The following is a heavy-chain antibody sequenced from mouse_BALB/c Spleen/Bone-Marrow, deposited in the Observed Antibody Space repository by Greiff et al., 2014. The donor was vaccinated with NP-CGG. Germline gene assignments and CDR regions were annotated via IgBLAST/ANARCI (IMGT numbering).Heavy chain of an antibody. V-gene: IGHV14-3*02. CDR2: IDPATGYL. J-gene: IGHJ2*01. CDR3: ALDVGETTNFDY. D-gene: IGHD2-1*01. CDR1: GFNIRDSY. Sequence: EVQLQQSVAEIVKPGASVKLSCTVSGFNIRDSYMNWVKQRPEQGLEWIGRIDPATGYLKYDSKLQDKATTTVDTSSNTAYLHLSSLTSEDTAVYYCALDVGETTNFDYWGQGTTLTVSS.